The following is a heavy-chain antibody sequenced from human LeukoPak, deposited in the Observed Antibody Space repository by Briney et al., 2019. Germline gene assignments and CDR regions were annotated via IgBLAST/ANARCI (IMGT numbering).Heavy chain of an antibody. Sequence: SETLTLTCTVSGGSISSGDYYWSWIRQPPGKGLEWIGYIYYSGSTYYNPSLKSRVTISVDTSKNQFSLKLSSVTAADTAVYYCARDPLLSARDYWGQGTLVTVSS. V-gene: IGHV4-30-4*08. CDR1: GGSISSGDYY. J-gene: IGHJ4*02. D-gene: IGHD6-25*01. CDR2: IYYSGST. CDR3: ARDPLLSARDY.